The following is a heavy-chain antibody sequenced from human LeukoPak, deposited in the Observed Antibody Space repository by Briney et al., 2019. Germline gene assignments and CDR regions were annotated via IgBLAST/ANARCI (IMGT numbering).Heavy chain of an antibody. V-gene: IGHV4-34*01. Sequence: SETLSLTCAVYGGSFSGYYWSWIRQPPGKGLEWIGEINHSGSTNYHPSLKSRVTISVGTSKNQFSLRLSSGTAADTAVYYCAILPRDCWGQGILVTV. CDR3: AILPRDC. J-gene: IGHJ4*02. CDR1: GGSFSGYY. CDR2: INHSGST.